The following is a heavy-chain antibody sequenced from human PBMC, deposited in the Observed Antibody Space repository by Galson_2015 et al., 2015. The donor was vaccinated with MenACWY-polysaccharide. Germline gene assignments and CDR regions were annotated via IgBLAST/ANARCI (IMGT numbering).Heavy chain of an antibody. CDR1: GFTFSNYG. CDR2: MSRSGTT. D-gene: IGHD1-26*01. Sequence: SLRLSCAASGFTFSNYGMAWVRQAPGKGLDWVSAMSRSGTTYYAASVKGRFTISRDNSKNTLYLQMNSLRVEDTAVYYCARDGSRGGVGASDHWGQGTLVTVSS. CDR3: ARDGSRGGVGASDH. J-gene: IGHJ4*02. V-gene: IGHV3-23*01.